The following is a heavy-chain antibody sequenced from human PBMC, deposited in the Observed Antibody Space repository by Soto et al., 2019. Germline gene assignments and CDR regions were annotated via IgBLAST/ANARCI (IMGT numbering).Heavy chain of an antibody. CDR2: AYYLGNT. Sequence: QLQLQESGPGLVKPSETLSLTCIISSGSITTSSYYWGWIRQPPGKGLEWIGSAYYLGNTYYNPSRKSRVTISVDTSKSQFSVYLRSVTAADTAVYYCARQSPTGDPDYWGLGTLVTVSS. V-gene: IGHV4-39*01. CDR3: ARQSPTGDPDY. J-gene: IGHJ4*02. CDR1: SGSITTSSYY. D-gene: IGHD4-17*01.